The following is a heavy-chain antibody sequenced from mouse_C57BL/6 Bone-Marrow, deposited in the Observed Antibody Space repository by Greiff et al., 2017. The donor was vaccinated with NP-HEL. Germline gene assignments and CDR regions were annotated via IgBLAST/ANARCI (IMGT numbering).Heavy chain of an antibody. J-gene: IGHJ2*01. CDR1: GYTFTDYY. D-gene: IGHD1-1*01. CDR2: INPNNGGT. V-gene: IGHV1-26*01. CDR3: ARYGVYYGSSYSFDY. Sequence: VQLQQSGPELVKPGASVKISCKASGYTFTDYYMNWVKQSHGKSLEWIGDINPNNGGTSYNQKFKGKATLTVDKSSSTAYMELRSLTSEDSAVYYCARYGVYYGSSYSFDYWGQGTTLTVSS.